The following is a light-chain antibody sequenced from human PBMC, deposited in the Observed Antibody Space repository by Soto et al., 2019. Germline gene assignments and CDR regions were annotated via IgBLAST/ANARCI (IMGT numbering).Light chain of an antibody. CDR2: NDN. CDR3: ASCEDSLSGYG. V-gene: IGLV1-44*01. CDR1: PSNIGSNT. Sequence: QSVLTQPPSASGTPGQRFTISCSGSPSNIGSNTVNWYQQLPGTAPKVLIYNDNQRPSGVPDRFSGSKSGTSASLAISGLQSEDEADYYCASCEDSLSGYGFGTVTKLTVL. J-gene: IGLJ1*01.